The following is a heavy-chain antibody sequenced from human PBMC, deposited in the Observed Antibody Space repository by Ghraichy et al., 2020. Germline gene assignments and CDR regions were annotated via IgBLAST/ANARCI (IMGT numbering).Heavy chain of an antibody. D-gene: IGHD3-22*01. CDR1: GFTFSTYS. J-gene: IGHJ4*02. V-gene: IGHV3-21*01. Sequence: GALRLSCAASGFTFSTYSMNWVRQAPGKGLEWVSSIGSSSNYMYYADSVKGRFTISRDNAKNSLYLQMNSLRAEDTALYYCARDPYYYDSTGYYFDYWGQGSLVTVSS. CDR2: IGSSSNYM. CDR3: ARDPYYYDSTGYYFDY.